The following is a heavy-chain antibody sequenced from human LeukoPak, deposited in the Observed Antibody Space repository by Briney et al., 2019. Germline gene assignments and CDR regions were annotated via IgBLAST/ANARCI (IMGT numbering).Heavy chain of an antibody. Sequence: GGSLRLSCAASGFSFSSYVMHWVRQAPGKGLEWVAVIWYDGTNKYYADSVKGRFTISRDNSKNTLDVQMNSLRAEDTAVYYCAKGGSPKLKDAFDIWGQGTVVTVS. J-gene: IGHJ3*02. CDR1: GFSFSSYV. CDR3: AKGGSPKLKDAFDI. D-gene: IGHD2-15*01. CDR2: IWYDGTNK. V-gene: IGHV3-30*02.